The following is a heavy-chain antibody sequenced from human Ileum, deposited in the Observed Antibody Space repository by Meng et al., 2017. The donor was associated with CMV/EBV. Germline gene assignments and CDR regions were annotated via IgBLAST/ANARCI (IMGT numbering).Heavy chain of an antibody. D-gene: IGHD6-6*01. CDR2: IIPIFGTA. J-gene: IGHJ6*02. CDR3: ARPAARSRDTDYYYYGMDV. V-gene: IGHV1-69*05. CDR1: GGTFSSYA. Sequence: SVKVSCKASGGTFSSYAISWVRQAPGQGLEGMGGIIPIFGTANYAQKFQGRVTITTDEATSTAYMELSSLRSEDTAVYYCARPAARSRDTDYYYYGMDVWGQGTTVTVYS.